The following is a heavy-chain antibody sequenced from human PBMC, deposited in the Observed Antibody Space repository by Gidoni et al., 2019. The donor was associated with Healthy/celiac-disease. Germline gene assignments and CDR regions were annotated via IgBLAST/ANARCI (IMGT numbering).Heavy chain of an antibody. D-gene: IGHD2-2*02. CDR2: INHSGST. V-gene: IGHV4-34*01. CDR1: GGSFSGYY. Sequence: QVQLQQWGAGLLKPSETLSLTCAVYGGSFSGYYWSWIRQPPGKGLEWIGEINHSGSTNYNPSLKSRVTISVDTSKNQFSLKLSSVTAADTAVYYCARARKGGETQKVPAAIKSPYYYYGMDVWGQGTTVTVSS. J-gene: IGHJ6*02. CDR3: ARARKGGETQKVPAAIKSPYYYYGMDV.